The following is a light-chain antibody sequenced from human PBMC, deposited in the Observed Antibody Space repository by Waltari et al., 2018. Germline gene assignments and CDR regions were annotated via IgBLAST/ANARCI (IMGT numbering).Light chain of an antibody. CDR2: TSS. CDR1: QDISSY. V-gene: IGKV1-9*01. J-gene: IGKJ5*01. Sequence: DIQLTQYPSFLSASVGDRVTITCRASQDISSYLSWYQQKPGKAPNLLLYTSSTLQSGGPSRFSGSRSATEFTLTIISLQPEDFATYYCQQLNSYPLTFGQGTRLDIK. CDR3: QQLNSYPLT.